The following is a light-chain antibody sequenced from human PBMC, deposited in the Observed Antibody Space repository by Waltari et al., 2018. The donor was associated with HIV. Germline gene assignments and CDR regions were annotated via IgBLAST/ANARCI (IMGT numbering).Light chain of an antibody. CDR3: ATWDDGLNALL. CDR1: SSTIGSHA. CDR2: HDD. J-gene: IGLJ2*01. V-gene: IGLV1-36*01. Sequence: QSVLTQSPSVSEAPGQRVTLSCSGSSSTIGSHAVTCFRQSPGKPPKLLVYHDDLILSGVSDRLSASKSGTSASLAINDLQSEDESLYYCATWDDGLNALLFGGGTKVTVL.